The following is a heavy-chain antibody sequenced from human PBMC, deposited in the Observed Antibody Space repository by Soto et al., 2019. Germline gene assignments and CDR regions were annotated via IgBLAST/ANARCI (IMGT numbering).Heavy chain of an antibody. Sequence: ASVKVSCKASGYTFTGYYMHWVRQAPGQGLEWMGWINPNSGGTNYAQKFQGRVTMSRDTSISTAYMELSRLRSDDTAVYYCARAQVHRENQGRRYYYYGLDLWGQGTTVTVSS. CDR3: ARAQVHRENQGRRYYYYGLDL. CDR2: INPNSGGT. D-gene: IGHD2-21*01. V-gene: IGHV1-2*02. J-gene: IGHJ6*02. CDR1: GYTFTGYY.